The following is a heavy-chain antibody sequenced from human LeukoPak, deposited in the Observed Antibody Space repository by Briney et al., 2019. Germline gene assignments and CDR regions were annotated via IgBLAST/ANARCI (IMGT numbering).Heavy chain of an antibody. D-gene: IGHD4/OR15-4a*01. CDR3: ARNLANFDFDY. J-gene: IGHJ4*02. CDR1: GYTFTSYY. V-gene: IGHV1-46*01. Sequence: ASVKVSCKASGYTFTSYYMHWVRQAPGQGLEWMGIINPSGGSTSYAQKFQGRVTMTRDMSTSTVYMELSSLRSEDTAVYYCARNLANFDFDYWGRGTLVTVSS. CDR2: INPSGGST.